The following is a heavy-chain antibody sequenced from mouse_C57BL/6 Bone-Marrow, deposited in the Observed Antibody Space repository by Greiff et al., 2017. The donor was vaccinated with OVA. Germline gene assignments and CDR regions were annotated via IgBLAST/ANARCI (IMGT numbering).Heavy chain of an antibody. CDR1: GFTFSSYG. CDR2: ISSGGSYT. J-gene: IGHJ4*01. CDR3: ARPPITTVVATDAMDY. V-gene: IGHV5-6*01. Sequence: EVQVVESGGDLVKPGGSLKLSCAASGFTFSSYGMSWVRQTPDKRLEWVATISSGGSYTYYPDSVKGRFTISRDNAKNTLYLQMSSLKSEDTAMYYCARPPITTVVATDAMDYWGQGTSVTVSS. D-gene: IGHD1-1*01.